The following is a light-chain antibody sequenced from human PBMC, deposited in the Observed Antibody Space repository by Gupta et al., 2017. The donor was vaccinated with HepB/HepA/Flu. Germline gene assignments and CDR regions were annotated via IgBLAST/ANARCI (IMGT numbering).Light chain of an antibody. V-gene: IGKV3-20*01. CDR1: RSVSSSY. Sequence: EIVLTQSPGTLSLSPGERATLSCRASRSVSSSYLAWYQQKPGQAPRLLIYGASSRATGIPDRFSGSGSGTYFTLTIIRLEPEDFAVYYCQQYGSSPWTFGQGTKVEIK. J-gene: IGKJ1*01. CDR2: GAS. CDR3: QQYGSSPWT.